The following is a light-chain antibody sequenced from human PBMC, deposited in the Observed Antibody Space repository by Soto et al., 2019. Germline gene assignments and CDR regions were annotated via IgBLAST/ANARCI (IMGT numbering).Light chain of an antibody. CDR3: QQRSNWPRT. J-gene: IGKJ1*01. CDR1: QSVSSRS. V-gene: IGKV3D-20*02. Sequence: ETVLTQSPGTVSLSPCDRATLSCRTSQSVSSRSLAWYQQKPGQAPRLLISGASSRAADIPDRFSGSGSGTDFTLTISSLEPEDFAVYYCQQRSNWPRTFGQGTKVDI. CDR2: GAS.